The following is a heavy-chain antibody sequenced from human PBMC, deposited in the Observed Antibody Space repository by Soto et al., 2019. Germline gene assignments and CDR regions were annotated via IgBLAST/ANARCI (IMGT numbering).Heavy chain of an antibody. CDR3: AREVAAPPQSNGMDV. CDR2: ISAYNGNT. V-gene: IGHV1-18*01. Sequence: GSVKVSCKSSGYTFTSYGISWVRQAPGQGLEWMGWISAYNGNTNYAQKLQGRVTMTTDTSTSTAYMELRSLRSDDTAVYYCAREVAAPPQSNGMDVWGQGTTVTVSS. CDR1: GYTFTSYG. J-gene: IGHJ6*02. D-gene: IGHD6-6*01.